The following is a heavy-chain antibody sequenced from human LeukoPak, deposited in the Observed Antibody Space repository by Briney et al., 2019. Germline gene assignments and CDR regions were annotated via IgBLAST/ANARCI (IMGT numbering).Heavy chain of an antibody. CDR2: IFHSGST. CDR3: AREGRIAAQHTFNI. Sequence: SQTLSLTCTVSGGSISSGGYYWSWIRQPPGKGLEWIGYIFHSGSTYYNPSLKSRVTISVDRSKNRFSLKLSSVTAADTAVYYCAREGRIAAQHTFNIWGQGTMVTVSS. V-gene: IGHV4-30-2*01. D-gene: IGHD6-6*01. J-gene: IGHJ3*02. CDR1: GGSISSGGYY.